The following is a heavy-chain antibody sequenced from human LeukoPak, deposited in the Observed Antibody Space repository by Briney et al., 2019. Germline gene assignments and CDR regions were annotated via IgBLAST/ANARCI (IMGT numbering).Heavy chain of an antibody. D-gene: IGHD6-19*01. V-gene: IGHV3-74*01. Sequence: GGSLRLSCAASGFTFSSHWMHWVRQAPGKGLVWVSRINSDGSSTSYADSVKGRFTISRDNAKNTLYLQMNSLRAEDTAVYYCASDLAVAGTGSFWGQGTLVTVSS. CDR1: GFTFSSHW. CDR2: INSDGSST. J-gene: IGHJ4*02. CDR3: ASDLAVAGTGSF.